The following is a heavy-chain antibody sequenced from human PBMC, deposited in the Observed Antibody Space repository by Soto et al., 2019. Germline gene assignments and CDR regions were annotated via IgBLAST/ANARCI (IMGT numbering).Heavy chain of an antibody. Sequence: QLQLQESGPGLVKPSETLSLTCTVSGGSISSSSYYWGWIRQPPGKGLEWIGSICYSGSTYYNPSLKSRVPIPVDTSKNQFPLKLSSVTAADTAVYYCARHKSGRGVTTFDYWGQGTLVTVSS. CDR1: GGSISSSSYY. D-gene: IGHD4-4*01. CDR2: ICYSGST. CDR3: ARHKSGRGVTTFDY. V-gene: IGHV4-39*01. J-gene: IGHJ4*02.